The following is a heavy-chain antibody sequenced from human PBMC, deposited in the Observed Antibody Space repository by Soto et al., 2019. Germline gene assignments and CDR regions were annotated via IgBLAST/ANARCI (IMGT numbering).Heavy chain of an antibody. CDR1: GLTVSSNF. J-gene: IGHJ4*02. D-gene: IGHD1-26*01. CDR2: IYSNGNT. Sequence: GGSLRLSCAVSGLTVSSNFMSWVRQAPGKGLEWVSAIYSNGNTYHADPVKGRFTISRDDSKNMLYLQMDSLRADDTAVYYCARGIVGATYFDNWGQGTLVTAPQ. V-gene: IGHV3-53*01. CDR3: ARGIVGATYFDN.